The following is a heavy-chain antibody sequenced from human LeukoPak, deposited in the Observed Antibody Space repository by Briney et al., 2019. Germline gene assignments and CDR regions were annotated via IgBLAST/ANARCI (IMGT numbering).Heavy chain of an antibody. CDR3: ANNEADSHCSGGSCYLPFDY. V-gene: IGHV3-30*02. J-gene: IGHJ4*02. D-gene: IGHD2-15*01. CDR2: IRYDGSNK. Sequence: GGPLRLSCAASGFTFSSYGMHWVRQAPGKGLEWVAFIRYDGSNKYYADSVKGRFTISRDNSKNTLYLQMNSLRAEDTAVYYCANNEADSHCSGGSCYLPFDYWGQGTLVTVSS. CDR1: GFTFSSYG.